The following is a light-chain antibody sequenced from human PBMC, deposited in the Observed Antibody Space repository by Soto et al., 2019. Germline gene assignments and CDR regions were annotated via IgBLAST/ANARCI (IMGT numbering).Light chain of an antibody. Sequence: IQLTQSPSARAASVGDRVTITCRASQGISSYLAWYQQKPGKAPKLLIYAASTLQSGVPSRFSGSGSGTDFTLTISCLQSEDFATYYCQQYYSYPRTFGQGTKV. J-gene: IGKJ1*01. CDR2: AAS. CDR3: QQYYSYPRT. V-gene: IGKV1-9*01. CDR1: QGISSY.